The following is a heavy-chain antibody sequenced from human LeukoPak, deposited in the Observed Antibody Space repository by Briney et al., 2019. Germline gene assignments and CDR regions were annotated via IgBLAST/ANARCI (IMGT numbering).Heavy chain of an antibody. CDR2: ISGSGGST. J-gene: IGHJ4*02. V-gene: IGHV3-23*01. D-gene: IGHD3-22*01. CDR1: GFTFSSYA. Sequence: GGSLRLSCAASGFTFSSYAMGWVRQAPGKGLEWVSAISGSGGSTYYADSVKGRFTISRDNSKNTLYLQMNSLRAEDTAVYYCAKVGDSSGYYSALFDYWGQGTLVTVSS. CDR3: AKVGDSSGYYSALFDY.